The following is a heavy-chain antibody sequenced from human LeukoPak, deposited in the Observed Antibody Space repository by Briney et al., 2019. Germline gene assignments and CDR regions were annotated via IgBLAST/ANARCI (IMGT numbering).Heavy chain of an antibody. CDR3: ARDRSDYGDYVGYWYFDL. D-gene: IGHD4-17*01. Sequence: GGSLRLSCAASGFTFSSYEMNWVRQAPGKGLEWVSYISSSGSTIYYADSVKGRFTISRDNAKNSLYLQMNSLRAEDTAVYYCARDRSDYGDYVGYWYFDLWGRGTLVTVSS. J-gene: IGHJ2*01. CDR2: ISSSGSTI. V-gene: IGHV3-48*03. CDR1: GFTFSSYE.